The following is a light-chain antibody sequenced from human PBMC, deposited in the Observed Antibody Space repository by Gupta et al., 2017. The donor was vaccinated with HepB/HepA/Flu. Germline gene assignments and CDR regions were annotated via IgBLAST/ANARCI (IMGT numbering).Light chain of an antibody. V-gene: IGLV3-25*03. CDR2: KDT. CDR1: ALRNKF. CDR3: QSEDSSGTSVV. Sequence: SYELTQPPSVSVSPGQTARITCSGDALRNKFVCWYQQKPGQAPVLLIYKDTQRPSGIPERISGSSLGATVTLTISGVQSEDEADYYCQSEDSSGTSVVFGGGTKLTVL. J-gene: IGLJ2*01.